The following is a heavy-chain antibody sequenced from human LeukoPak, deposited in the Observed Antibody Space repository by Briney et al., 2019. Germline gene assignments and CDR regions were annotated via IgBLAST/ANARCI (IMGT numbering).Heavy chain of an antibody. J-gene: IGHJ4*02. V-gene: IGHV4-59*01. CDR2: IYYSGST. D-gene: IGHD5-18*01. CDR1: GGSISSYY. Sequence: PSETLSLTCTVSGGSISSYYWSWIRQPPGKGLEWIGYIYYSGSTNYNPSLKSRVTISVDTSKNQFSLKLSSVTAADTAVYYCARSIQLWLFDYWGQGTLVTVSS. CDR3: ARSIQLWLFDY.